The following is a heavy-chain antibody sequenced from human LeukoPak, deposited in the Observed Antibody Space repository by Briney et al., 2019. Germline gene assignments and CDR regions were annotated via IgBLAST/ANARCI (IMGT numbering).Heavy chain of an antibody. CDR3: ARDPALIAVAGNDAFDI. CDR2: ISAYNGNI. D-gene: IGHD6-19*01. Sequence: ASVKVSCKASGYTFTSHGISWVRQAPGQGLEWMGWISAYNGNINYAQKSRGRVTMTTDTSTSTAYMELRSLRSDDTAVYYCARDPALIAVAGNDAFDIWGQGTMVTVSS. J-gene: IGHJ3*02. CDR1: GYTFTSHG. V-gene: IGHV1-18*01.